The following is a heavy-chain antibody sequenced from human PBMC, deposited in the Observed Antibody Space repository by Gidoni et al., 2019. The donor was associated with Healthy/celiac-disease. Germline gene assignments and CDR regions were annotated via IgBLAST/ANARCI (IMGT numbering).Heavy chain of an antibody. J-gene: IGHJ4*02. D-gene: IGHD4-17*01. CDR1: GGSFSGYY. V-gene: IGHV4-34*01. CDR2: INHSGST. CDR3: ARIYGDADC. Sequence: QLQLQQWGAGLLKPSETLSLTCAVYGGSFSGYYWSWIRQPPGKGLEWIGEINHSGSTNYNPSRKSRVTISVDTSKNQFSLKLRAVTAADTAVYYCARIYGDADCWGQGTLVTVSS.